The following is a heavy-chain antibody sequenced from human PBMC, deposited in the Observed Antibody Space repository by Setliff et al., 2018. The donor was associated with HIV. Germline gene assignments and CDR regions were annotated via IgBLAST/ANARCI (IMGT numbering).Heavy chain of an antibody. Sequence: SETLSLTCTVSGGSISSGDYYWSWIRQPPGKGLEWIGYIYYSGSTYYNPSLKSRITISVDTSKNQFSLKLSSVTAADTAVYYCARDGSRTTGATGYYYGLDVWGQGTTVTVSS. CDR2: IYYSGST. J-gene: IGHJ6*02. CDR3: ARDGSRTTGATGYYYGLDV. V-gene: IGHV4-30-4*08. D-gene: IGHD1-1*01. CDR1: GGSISSGDYY.